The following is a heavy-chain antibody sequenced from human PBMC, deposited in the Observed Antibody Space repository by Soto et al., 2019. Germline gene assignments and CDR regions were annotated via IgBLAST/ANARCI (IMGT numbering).Heavy chain of an antibody. J-gene: IGHJ3*02. CDR3: ARGGGMRYYDSSGYYGFAFDI. D-gene: IGHD3-22*01. CDR1: GYSFTSYW. V-gene: IGHV5-51*01. Sequence: GESLKISCKGSGYSFTSYWIGWVRQMPGKGLEWMGIIYPGDSDTRYSPSFQGQVTTSADKSISTAYLQWSSLKASDTAMYYCARGGGMRYYDSSGYYGFAFDIWGQGTMVTVSS. CDR2: IYPGDSDT.